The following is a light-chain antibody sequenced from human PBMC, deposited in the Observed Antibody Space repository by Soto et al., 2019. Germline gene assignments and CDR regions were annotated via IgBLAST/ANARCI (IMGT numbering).Light chain of an antibody. J-gene: IGKJ4*01. V-gene: IGKV3-15*01. Sequence: EIVMTQSPAILSVSPGERATLSCRASQIVSSNLAWYQQKPGQAPRLLIYGASTRATGIPARFSGSGSGTEFTLTISSLQSEDFAVYYCQQDNNWPLTFGGGTKVEIK. CDR1: QIVSSN. CDR2: GAS. CDR3: QQDNNWPLT.